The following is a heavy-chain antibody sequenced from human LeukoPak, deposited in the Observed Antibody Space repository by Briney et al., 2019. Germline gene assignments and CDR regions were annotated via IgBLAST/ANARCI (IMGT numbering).Heavy chain of an antibody. Sequence: SETLSLTCSVSGYTISSGYYWGWIRQPPGKGLEWIGSIYQSGSTYYNPSLKSRVTISVDTSKNQFSLKLSPVTAADTAVYYCARELYCSGGSCHSRDAFDIWGQGTMVTVSS. CDR1: GYTISSGYY. V-gene: IGHV4-38-2*02. CDR3: ARELYCSGGSCHSRDAFDI. D-gene: IGHD2-15*01. J-gene: IGHJ3*02. CDR2: IYQSGST.